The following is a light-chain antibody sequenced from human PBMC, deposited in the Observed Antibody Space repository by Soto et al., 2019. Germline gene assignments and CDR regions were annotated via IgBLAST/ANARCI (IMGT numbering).Light chain of an antibody. Sequence: TQSPGTLSLSPGEGATLSCRASRGVSANYLAWYQQKPGQAPTLLIYGASARALGIPDRFSGSGSGTEFSFTVTSLQSEDFAVYYCQQYDQWPITFGQGTRMEIK. CDR3: QQYDQWPIT. CDR2: GAS. J-gene: IGKJ5*01. CDR1: RGVSANY. V-gene: IGKV3-15*01.